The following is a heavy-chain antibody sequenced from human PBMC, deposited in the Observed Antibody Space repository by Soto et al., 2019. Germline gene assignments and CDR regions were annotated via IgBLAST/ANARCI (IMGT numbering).Heavy chain of an antibody. J-gene: IGHJ4*02. D-gene: IGHD3-3*01. CDR1: GFIFSNYA. Sequence: SGGSLRLSCAASGFIFSNYAMSWVRQAPGKGLEWVSVISGSGGNTDYADSVKGRFTISRDNSKNTLYLQMTSLRAEDTAVYYCAKPYYDFWSGYPKTSDYWGQGTLVTVSS. CDR2: ISGSGGNT. CDR3: AKPYYDFWSGYPKTSDY. V-gene: IGHV3-23*01.